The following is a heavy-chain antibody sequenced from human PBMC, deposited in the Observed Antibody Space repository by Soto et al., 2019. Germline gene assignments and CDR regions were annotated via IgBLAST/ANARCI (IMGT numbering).Heavy chain of an antibody. CDR1: GFTFSSYA. CDR3: AREYSGSPLDY. V-gene: IGHV3-30-3*01. J-gene: IGHJ4*02. D-gene: IGHD1-26*01. CDR2: ISYDGSNK. Sequence: QVQLVESGGGVVQHGRSLRLSCAASGFTFSSYAMHWVRQAPGKGLEWVAVISYDGSNKYYADSVKGRFTISRDNSKNTLYLQMNSLRAEDTAVYYCAREYSGSPLDYWGQGTLVTVSS.